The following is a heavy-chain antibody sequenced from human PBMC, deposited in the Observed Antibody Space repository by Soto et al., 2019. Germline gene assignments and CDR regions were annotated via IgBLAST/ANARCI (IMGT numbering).Heavy chain of an antibody. CDR3: ARDLDYYGSGNYYNRIDY. CDR2: IIPMFGTA. J-gene: IGHJ4*02. CDR1: GGPFSDYA. Sequence: QVQLVQSGAEVKKPGSSVKVSCKVSGGPFSDYAVSWVRQAPGQGLEWMGGIIPMFGTANYAQKFQGRVTITADESTTEAYMELSSLRSEDTAVYYCARDLDYYGSGNYYNRIDYWGQGTLVTVSS. D-gene: IGHD3-10*01. V-gene: IGHV1-69*01.